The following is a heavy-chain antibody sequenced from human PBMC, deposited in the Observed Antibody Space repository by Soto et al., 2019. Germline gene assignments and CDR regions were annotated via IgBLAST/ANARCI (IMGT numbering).Heavy chain of an antibody. D-gene: IGHD3-10*01. CDR1: GFTFSSYG. V-gene: IGHV3-33*01. Sequence: QVQLVESGGGVVQPGRSLRLSCAASGFTFSSYGMHWVRQAPGKGLEWVAVIWYDGSNKYYADSVKGRFTISRDNSKNKLYLQMNSLIAEDPAVYYCARGMRYYHGSGRYYSFYYYCGMYVWGQGTTVTGS. J-gene: IGHJ6*02. CDR3: ARGMRYYHGSGRYYSFYYYCGMYV. CDR2: IWYDGSNK.